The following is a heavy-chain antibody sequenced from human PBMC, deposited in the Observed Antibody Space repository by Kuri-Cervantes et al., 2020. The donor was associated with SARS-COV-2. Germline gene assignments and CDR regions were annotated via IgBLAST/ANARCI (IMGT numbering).Heavy chain of an antibody. CDR1: GFTFSDYY. CDR3: ARDSHESTGYYYGMDV. Sequence: GGSLRLSCAASGFTFSDYYMSWVRQAPGKGLEWVSYISTSNSYIEYADSVKGRFTISRDNAKNSPYLQMNSLRAEDTAVYYCARDSHESTGYYYGMDVWGQGTTVTVSS. CDR2: ISTSNSYI. J-gene: IGHJ6*02. D-gene: IGHD2-2*01. V-gene: IGHV3-11*06.